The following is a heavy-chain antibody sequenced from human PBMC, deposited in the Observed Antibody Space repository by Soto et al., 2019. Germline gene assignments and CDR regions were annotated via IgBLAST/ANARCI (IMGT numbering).Heavy chain of an antibody. D-gene: IGHD1-26*01. V-gene: IGHV1-2*02. CDR3: AREPSGSYYLDY. CDR2: INPNSGGT. J-gene: IGHJ4*02. Sequence: ASVKVSCKASGYTFTGYYMHWVRQAPGQGLEWMGWINPNSGGTNYAQKFQGRVTMTRDTSISTAYMELSRLRSDDTAVYYCAREPSGSYYLDYWGQGTLVTVPS. CDR1: GYTFTGYY.